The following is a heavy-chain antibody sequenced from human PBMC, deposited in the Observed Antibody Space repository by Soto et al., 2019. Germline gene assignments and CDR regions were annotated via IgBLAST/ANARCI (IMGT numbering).Heavy chain of an antibody. CDR1: GFTFSSYG. CDR2: IWYDGSNK. J-gene: IGHJ6*03. V-gene: IGHV3-33*01. D-gene: IGHD6-13*01. Sequence: QVQLVESGGGVVQPGRSLRLSCAASGFTFSSYGMHWVRQAPGKGLEWVAVIWYDGSNKYYADSVKGRFTISRDNSKNTPYLQMNSLRAEDTAVYYCARSEIAAAGNYYYYYYMDVWGKGTTVTVSS. CDR3: ARSEIAAAGNYYYYYYMDV.